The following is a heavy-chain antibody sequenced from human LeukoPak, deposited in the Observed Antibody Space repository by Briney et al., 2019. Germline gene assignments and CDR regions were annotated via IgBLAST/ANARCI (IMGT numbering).Heavy chain of an antibody. CDR1: GYTFTGYY. V-gene: IGHV1-8*03. CDR3: ARGQATYYDYVWGSLNPRGGGLGDCWFDP. Sequence: ASVKVSCKASGYTFTGYYMHWVRQAPGQGLEWMGWMNPNSGNTGYAQKFQGRVTITRNTSISTAYMELSSLRSEDTAVYYCARGQATYYDYVWGSLNPRGGGLGDCWFDPWGQGTLVTVSS. J-gene: IGHJ5*02. D-gene: IGHD3-16*01. CDR2: MNPNSGNT.